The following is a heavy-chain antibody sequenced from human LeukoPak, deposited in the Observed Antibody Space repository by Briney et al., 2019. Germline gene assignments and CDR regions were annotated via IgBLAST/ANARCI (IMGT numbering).Heavy chain of an antibody. CDR2: GDYSGGT. J-gene: IGHJ4*02. V-gene: IGHV4-39*06. CDR3: AGERGEEYSSGWYKTNFFYN. Sequence: SETLSLTCTVSGDSFTSVTDYWAWIRQPPGEGLEWIATGDYSGGTYYNPSLESRVAISADMSKNQIPLQLTSVTGADTAVYYCAGERGEEYSSGWYKTNFFYNWGQGIRVTVSS. D-gene: IGHD6-19*01. CDR1: GDSFTSVTDY.